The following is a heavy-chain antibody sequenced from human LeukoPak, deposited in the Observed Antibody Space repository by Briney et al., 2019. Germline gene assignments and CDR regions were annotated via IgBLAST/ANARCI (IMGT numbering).Heavy chain of an antibody. J-gene: IGHJ4*02. V-gene: IGHV4-34*01. CDR1: GGPFSGYY. Sequence: SETLSLTCAVYGGPFSGYYWSWIRQPPGKGLEWIGEINHSGSTNYNPSLKSRVTISVDTSKNQFSLKLSSVTAADTAVYYCARGPTTPLGATTDYWGQGTLVTVSS. CDR2: INHSGST. CDR3: ARGPTTPLGATTDY. D-gene: IGHD1-26*01.